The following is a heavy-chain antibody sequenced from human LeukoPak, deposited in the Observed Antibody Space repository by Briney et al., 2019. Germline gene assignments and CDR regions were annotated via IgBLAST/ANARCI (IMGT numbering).Heavy chain of an antibody. CDR2: IIPIFGTA. D-gene: IGHD4-17*01. V-gene: IGHV1-69*06. CDR3: ARDLTAVTGNRGDI. Sequence: SVKVSCKASGGTFSSYAISWVRQAPGQGLEWMGGIIPIFGTANYAQKFQGRATITADKSTSTAYMELSSLRSEDTAVYYCARDLTAVTGNRGDIWGQGTMVTVSS. J-gene: IGHJ3*02. CDR1: GGTFSSYA.